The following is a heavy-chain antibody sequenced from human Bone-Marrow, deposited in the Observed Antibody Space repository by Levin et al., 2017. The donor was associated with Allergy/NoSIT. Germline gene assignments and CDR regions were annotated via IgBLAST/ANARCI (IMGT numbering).Heavy chain of an antibody. CDR2: INPNSGGT. D-gene: IGHD3-9*01. J-gene: IGHJ4*02. CDR1: GYTFTGYY. Sequence: ASVKVSCKASGYTFTGYYMHWVRQAPGQGLEWMGWINPNSGGTNYAQKFQGRVTMTRDTSISTAYMELSRLRSDDTAVYYCARDVGYYEILIGLGYWGQGTLVTVSS. CDR3: ARDVGYYEILIGLGY. V-gene: IGHV1-2*02.